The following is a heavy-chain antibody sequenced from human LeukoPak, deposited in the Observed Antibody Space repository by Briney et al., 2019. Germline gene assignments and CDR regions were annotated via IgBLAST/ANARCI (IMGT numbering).Heavy chain of an antibody. J-gene: IGHJ6*03. CDR2: ISSSGSTI. Sequence: GGSLRLSCVASGFTFSSYEMNWVRQAPGKGLEWVSYISSSGSTIYYADSVKGRFTISRDNAKNSLYLQMNSLRAEDTAVYYCARDGATFSGYDWYYYMDVWGKGTTVTVSS. D-gene: IGHD5-12*01. V-gene: IGHV3-48*03. CDR1: GFTFSSYE. CDR3: ARDGATFSGYDWYYYMDV.